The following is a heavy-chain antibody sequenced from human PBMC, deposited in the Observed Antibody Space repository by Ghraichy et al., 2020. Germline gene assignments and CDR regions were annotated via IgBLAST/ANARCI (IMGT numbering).Heavy chain of an antibody. J-gene: IGHJ4*02. Sequence: ASVKVSCKTSGYIFSKYGISWVRQAPGQGLEWMGWINTYNGNTKYGRKFQGRVTMTIETATTATYLELRSLTSDDTPLYYCARDQDSSCWPNFDYWGQGTLVAVSS. CDR3: ARDQDSSCWPNFDY. V-gene: IGHV1-18*01. CDR1: GYIFSKYG. CDR2: INTYNGNT. D-gene: IGHD6-19*01.